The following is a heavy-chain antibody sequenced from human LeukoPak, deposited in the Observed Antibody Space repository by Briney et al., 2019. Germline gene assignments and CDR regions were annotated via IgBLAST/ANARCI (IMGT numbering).Heavy chain of an antibody. Sequence: GGSLRLSCAASGFTFSNAWMNWVRQAPGKGLEWVGRIKSTTDGGTTDCAAPVKGRFTISRDNAKNSLYLQMNSLRAEDTAVYYSARGYCSSTSCYATVEWFDPWGQGTLVTVSS. V-gene: IGHV3-15*07. CDR3: ARGYCSSTSCYATVEWFDP. D-gene: IGHD2-2*01. CDR1: GFTFSNAW. CDR2: IKSTTDGGTT. J-gene: IGHJ5*02.